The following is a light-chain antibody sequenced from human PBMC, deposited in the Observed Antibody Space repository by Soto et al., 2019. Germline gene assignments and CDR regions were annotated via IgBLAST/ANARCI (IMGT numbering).Light chain of an antibody. CDR1: SSDIGGFNY. V-gene: IGLV2-14*03. J-gene: IGLJ2*01. CDR3: SSFTSSSTLV. CDR2: DVS. Sequence: QSALTQPASESGSPGQSITISCTGTSSDIGGFNYVSWYQQHPGKAPKLIIYDVSNRPSGVSNRFSGSKSGNTASLTISGLQAEDEADYYCSSFTSSSTLVFGGGTKLTVL.